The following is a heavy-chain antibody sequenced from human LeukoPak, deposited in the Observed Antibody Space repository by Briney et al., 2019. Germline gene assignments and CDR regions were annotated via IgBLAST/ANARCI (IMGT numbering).Heavy chain of an antibody. CDR1: GYSISSGYY. D-gene: IGHD4-17*01. J-gene: IGHJ4*02. Sequence: PSETLSLTCTVSGYSISSGYYWGWIRQPPGKGLEWIGSIYHSGSTYYNPSLKSRVTISVDTSKNQFSLKLSSVTAADTAVYYCARTLTTVPTAGHWGQGTLVTVSS. CDR2: IYHSGST. V-gene: IGHV4-38-2*02. CDR3: ARTLTTVPTAGH.